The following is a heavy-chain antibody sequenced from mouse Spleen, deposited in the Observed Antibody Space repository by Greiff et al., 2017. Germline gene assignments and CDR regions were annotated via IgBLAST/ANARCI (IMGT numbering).Heavy chain of an antibody. D-gene: IGHD2-3*01. Sequence: EVQRVESEGGLVQPGSSMKLSCTASGFTFSDYYMAWVRQVPEKGLEWVANINYDGSSTYYLDSLKSRFIISRDNAKNILYLQMSSLKSEDTATYYCARDQGGYYGFAYWGQGTLVTVSA. CDR2: INYDGSST. CDR1: GFTFSDYY. V-gene: IGHV5-16*01. J-gene: IGHJ3*01. CDR3: ARDQGGYYGFAY.